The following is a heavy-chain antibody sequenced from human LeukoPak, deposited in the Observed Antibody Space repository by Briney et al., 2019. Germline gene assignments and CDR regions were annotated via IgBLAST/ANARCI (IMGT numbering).Heavy chain of an antibody. J-gene: IGHJ4*02. CDR2: INAGNGNT. V-gene: IGHV1-3*03. CDR1: GYTFTSYA. D-gene: IGHD3-22*01. CDR3: AREPPPLDYYDSSGYLDY. Sequence: ASVKVSCKASGYTFTSYAMHWVRQAPGQRLEWMGWINAGNGNTKYSQEFQGRVTITRDTSASTAYMELSSLRSEDMAVYYCAREPPPLDYYDSSGYLDYWGQGTLVTVSS.